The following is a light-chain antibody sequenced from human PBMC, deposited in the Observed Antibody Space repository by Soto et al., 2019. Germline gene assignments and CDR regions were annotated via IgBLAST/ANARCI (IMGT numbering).Light chain of an antibody. V-gene: IGKV1-33*01. CDR1: QDISNY. J-gene: IGKJ2*01. CDR3: QQYDNLPYT. Sequence: DIQMTQSPSSLSASVGDRVTITCQASQDISNYLNWYQQKPGKAPKPLIYDASNLETGVPSRFSGSGSGTDFTFTISSLQPEDIATYYCQQYDNLPYTFGHGTKLEIK. CDR2: DAS.